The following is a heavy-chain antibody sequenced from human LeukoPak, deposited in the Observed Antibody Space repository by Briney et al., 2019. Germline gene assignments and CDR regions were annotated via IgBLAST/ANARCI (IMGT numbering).Heavy chain of an antibody. CDR1: GFTFSSYA. CDR3: ARQMRYDFWSGPLDY. J-gene: IGHJ4*02. V-gene: IGHV3-30-3*01. D-gene: IGHD3-3*01. Sequence: PGGSLRLSCAASGFTFSSYAMHWVRQAPGKGLEWVAVISYDGSNKYYADSVKGRFTISRDNSKNTLYLQMNSLRAEDTAVYYCARQMRYDFWSGPLDYWGQGTLVTVSS. CDR2: ISYDGSNK.